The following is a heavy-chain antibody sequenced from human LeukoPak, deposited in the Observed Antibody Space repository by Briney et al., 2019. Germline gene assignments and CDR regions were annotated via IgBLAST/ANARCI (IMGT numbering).Heavy chain of an antibody. J-gene: IGHJ4*02. CDR1: GFTFSSYS. CDR2: ISSSSSYI. V-gene: IGHV3-21*01. CDR3: ARADWDTAMIDY. Sequence: PGGSLRLSCAASGFTFSSYSMNWVRQAPGKGLEWVSSISSSSSYIYYADSVKGLFTISRDNAKNSLYLQMNSLRAEDTAVYYCARADWDTAMIDYWGQGTLVTVSS. D-gene: IGHD5-18*01.